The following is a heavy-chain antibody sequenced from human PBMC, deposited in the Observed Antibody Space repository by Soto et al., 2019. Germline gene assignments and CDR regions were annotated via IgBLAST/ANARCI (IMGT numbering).Heavy chain of an antibody. CDR1: GFTFSGST. CDR2: IRSKANDYAT. CDR3: TGGYCTGGTCYSGYFQH. D-gene: IGHD2-15*01. V-gene: IGHV3-73*02. J-gene: IGHJ1*01. Sequence: EVQLVQSGGGLVQPGGCLKLSCAASGFTFSGSTVHWVRQAYGEGLQWVGRIRSKANDYATTYIASVKGRFTISRDDSRNTAYLQMSDLKTEDTAVYYCTGGYCTGGTCYSGYFQHWGQGALVTVFS.